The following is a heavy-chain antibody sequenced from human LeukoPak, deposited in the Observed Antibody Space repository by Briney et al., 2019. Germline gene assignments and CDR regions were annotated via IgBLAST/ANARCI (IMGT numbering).Heavy chain of an antibody. D-gene: IGHD1-20*01. V-gene: IGHV1-46*01. Sequence: ASVKVSCKASGYIFTSYYMHWVRQAPGQGLEWMGMINPTGDSTTYAQRFQGRVTMTSDTSTTTVYMDLSSLKSDDTAVYYCARATSITGWIALWGQGTLVTVSS. J-gene: IGHJ4*02. CDR3: ARATSITGWIAL. CDR1: GYIFTSYY. CDR2: INPTGDST.